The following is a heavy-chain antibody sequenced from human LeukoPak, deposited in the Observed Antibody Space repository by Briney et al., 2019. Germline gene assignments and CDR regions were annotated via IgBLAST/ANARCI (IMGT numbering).Heavy chain of an antibody. D-gene: IGHD3-10*01. Sequence: PSETLSLTCTVSGGSISSNSFYWSWIQQPAGKGLEWIGRIYTSGSTNYNPSLKSRVTMSVDTSKNQFSLKLSSVTAADTAVYYCARARFRDYYYYYMDVWGKGTTVTVSS. CDR2: IYTSGST. V-gene: IGHV4-61*02. CDR1: GGSISSNSFY. J-gene: IGHJ6*03. CDR3: ARARFRDYYYYYMDV.